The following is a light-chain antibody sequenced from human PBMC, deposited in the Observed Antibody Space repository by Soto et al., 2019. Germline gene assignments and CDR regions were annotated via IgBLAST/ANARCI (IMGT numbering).Light chain of an antibody. CDR1: QSVSNRY. CDR3: QQYGVSVT. Sequence: EIVLTQSPGTLSLSPGEGATLSCRASQSVSNRYLAWYQQKPGQAPRPLIYGASSRATGIPDRFSGSGSVTDFTLTITRLEPDDFAVYYCQQYGVSVTLGGSTKVEIK. CDR2: GAS. J-gene: IGKJ4*01. V-gene: IGKV3-20*01.